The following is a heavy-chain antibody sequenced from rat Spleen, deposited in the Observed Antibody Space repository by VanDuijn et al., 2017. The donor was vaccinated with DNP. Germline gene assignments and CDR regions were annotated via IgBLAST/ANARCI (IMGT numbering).Heavy chain of an antibody. Sequence: EVQLVESGGGLVQPGRSLKLSCAASGFTFSNYGMAWVRQAPTKGLEWVASITNSGGTTYYPDSVRGRFTISGDNAQNTLYLQMNSLRSEDTATYYYAMDAWGQGASVTVSS. CDR2: ITNSGGTT. CDR3: AMDA. CDR1: GFTFSNYG. J-gene: IGHJ4*01. V-gene: IGHV5S13*01.